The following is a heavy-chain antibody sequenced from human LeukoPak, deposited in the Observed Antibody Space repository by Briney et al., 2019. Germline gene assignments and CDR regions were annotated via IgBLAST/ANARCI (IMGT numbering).Heavy chain of an antibody. J-gene: IGHJ6*03. CDR1: GFTFSSYS. V-gene: IGHV3-48*04. CDR2: ISSSSSTI. CDR3: ARDSRGLGFWSGYLNYYYYMDV. D-gene: IGHD3-3*01. Sequence: GGSLRLSCAASGFTFSSYSMNWVRQAPGKGLEWVSYISSSSSTIYYADSVKGRFTISRDNAKNSLYLQMNSLRAEDTAVYYCARDSRGLGFWSGYLNYYYYMDVWGKGTTVTVSS.